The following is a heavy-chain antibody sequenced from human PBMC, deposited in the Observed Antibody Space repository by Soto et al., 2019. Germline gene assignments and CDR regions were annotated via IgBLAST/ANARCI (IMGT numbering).Heavy chain of an antibody. CDR3: ARGAEMSTLTKWFDP. J-gene: IGHJ5*02. CDR1: GFTFSDYY. D-gene: IGHD1-1*01. V-gene: IGHV3-11*01. CDR2: ISRDGNAI. Sequence: VQLVESGGGLVKPGGSLRLSCAASGFTFSDYYMTWIRQAPGKGLEWLAYISRDGNAIFYADSVNGRFTISRDNAKNSLFPQMDDLRAEDTGMFFCARGAEMSTLTKWFDPWGQGTLVIVSS.